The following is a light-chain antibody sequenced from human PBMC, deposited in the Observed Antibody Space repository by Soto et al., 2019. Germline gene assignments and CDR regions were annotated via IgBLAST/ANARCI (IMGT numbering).Light chain of an antibody. CDR1: QSISSY. CDR2: AAS. CDR3: QQSYSSPPYT. J-gene: IGKJ2*01. Sequence: DIQMTQSPSSLSASVGDRVTITCRASQSISSYLNWYQQKPGKAPKLLIYAASSLQSGVPSRFXGSGSGTDFTLTISSLQPEDFATYYCQQSYSSPPYTFGQGTKVEIK. V-gene: IGKV1-39*01.